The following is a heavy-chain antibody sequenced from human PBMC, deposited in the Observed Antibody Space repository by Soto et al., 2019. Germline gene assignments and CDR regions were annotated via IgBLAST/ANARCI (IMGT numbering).Heavy chain of an antibody. CDR2: MNPISGNT. CDR1: GYTFTSYD. D-gene: IGHD4-17*01. J-gene: IGHJ5*02. Sequence: QGQLVQSGAEVKKPGASVKVSCKASGYTFTSYDINWVRQATGQGLEWMGWMNPISGNTGYAQKFQGRVTMTRNTSISTAYKELSSLRSEDTAVYYCARRTYGDYSYWFDPWGQGTLVTVSS. V-gene: IGHV1-8*01. CDR3: ARRTYGDYSYWFDP.